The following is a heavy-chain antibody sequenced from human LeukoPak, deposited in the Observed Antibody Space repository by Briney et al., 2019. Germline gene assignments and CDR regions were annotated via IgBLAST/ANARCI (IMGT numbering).Heavy chain of an antibody. CDR1: GFTFSIYA. Sequence: PGRSLRLSCAPSGFTFSIYAMHWVRQAPGTGREWVAVISYDGSNKYYVVSVKGRFTISRDNSKNSLYLQMNSLRAEDTAVYYCARDPKCVVLRYFEFPDYWGQGTLVTVSS. J-gene: IGHJ4*02. CDR2: ISYDGSNK. V-gene: IGHV3-30*04. CDR3: ARDPKCVVLRYFEFPDY. D-gene: IGHD3-9*01.